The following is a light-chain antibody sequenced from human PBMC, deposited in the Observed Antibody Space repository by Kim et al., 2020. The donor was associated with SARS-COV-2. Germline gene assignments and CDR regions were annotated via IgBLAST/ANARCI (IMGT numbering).Light chain of an antibody. CDR2: GAS. V-gene: IGKV3-20*01. CDR1: QSISRNY. CDR3: LQYGDSWT. J-gene: IGKJ1*01. Sequence: EIVLTQSPGTLSLSPGERATLSCRASQSISRNYVAWYQQKLGQAPRLLIHGASSRATDIPVRFSGSGSGTDFTLTISRLEPEDFAVYYCLQYGDSWTFGQGTKVDIK.